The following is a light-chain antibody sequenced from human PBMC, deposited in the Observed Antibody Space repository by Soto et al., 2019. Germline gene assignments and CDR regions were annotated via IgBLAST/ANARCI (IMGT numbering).Light chain of an antibody. CDR3: SYYGGSNIYV. Sequence: QSALTQPPSATGSPGQSVTISCTGTSSDVGCCYYVSWYQQHQGKAPKLMIYEVSKPPSGVPNRFCGSKSGNTASLTVSGHQAEDEADYDCSYYGGSNIYVFGSGTKLTVL. J-gene: IGLJ1*01. CDR1: SSDVGCCYY. CDR2: EVS. V-gene: IGLV2-8*01.